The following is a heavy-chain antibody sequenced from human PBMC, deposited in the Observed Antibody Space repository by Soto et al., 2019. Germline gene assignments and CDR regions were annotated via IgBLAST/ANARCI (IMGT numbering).Heavy chain of an antibody. V-gene: IGHV1-69*13. CDR3: ARDRFSGSYLGDY. CDR1: GCTFSSYA. CDR2: IIPIFGTA. D-gene: IGHD1-26*01. J-gene: IGHJ4*02. Sequence: GASVKVSCKASGCTFSSYAISWVRQAPGQGLEWMGGIIPIFGTANYAQKFQGRVTITADESTSTAYMELSSLRSEDTAVYYCARDRFSGSYLGDYWGQGTRVTVSS.